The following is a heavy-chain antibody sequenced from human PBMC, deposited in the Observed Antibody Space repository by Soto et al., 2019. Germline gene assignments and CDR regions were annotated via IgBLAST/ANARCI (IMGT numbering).Heavy chain of an antibody. CDR1: GYTFXXXX. CDR2: MNPNSGNT. V-gene: IGHV1-8*01. D-gene: IGHD1-26*01. J-gene: IGHJ4*02. Sequence: QVQLVQSGAEVKKPGASVKVSCKASGYTFXXXXXXXXXXXXXXGLEWMGWMNPNSGNTGYAQKFQGRVTXXXXXXXXXXXXXXXXXXXXXXXXXXXXXXXXXXGNDYWGQGTLVTVSS. CDR3: XXXXXXXGNDY.